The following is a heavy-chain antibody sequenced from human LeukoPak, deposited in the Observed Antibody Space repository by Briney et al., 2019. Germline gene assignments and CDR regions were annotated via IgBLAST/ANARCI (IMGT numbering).Heavy chain of an antibody. CDR2: ISGSGGST. Sequence: GGSLRLSCAASGFTFSSYAMSWVRQAPGKGLEWVSAISGSGGSTYYADSVKGRFTISRDNSKNTLYLQMNSLRAEDTAVYYCARDSASSWYKTYYYYYMDVWGKGTTVTVSS. CDR3: ARDSASSWYKTYYYYYMDV. CDR1: GFTFSSYA. J-gene: IGHJ6*03. V-gene: IGHV3-23*01. D-gene: IGHD6-13*01.